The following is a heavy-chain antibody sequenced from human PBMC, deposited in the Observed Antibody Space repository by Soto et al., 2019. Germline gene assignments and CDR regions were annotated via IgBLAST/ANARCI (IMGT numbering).Heavy chain of an antibody. V-gene: IGHV4-59*08. CDR3: ARLQGYCITTGCYGHYAMDV. CDR1: GGSISSYY. Sequence: PSETLSLTCTVSGGSISSYYWSWIRQPPGKGLEWIGYIYYSGSTNYNPSLKSRVTISVDTSKNQFSLKLSSVTAADTAVYYCARLQGYCITTGCYGHYAMDVSGQGTTATVS. D-gene: IGHD2-2*01. J-gene: IGHJ6*02. CDR2: IYYSGST.